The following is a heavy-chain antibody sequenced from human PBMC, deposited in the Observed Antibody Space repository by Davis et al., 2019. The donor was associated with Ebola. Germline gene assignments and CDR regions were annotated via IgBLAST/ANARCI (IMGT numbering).Heavy chain of an antibody. V-gene: IGHV3-30-3*01. CDR1: GFNFSSYA. D-gene: IGHD6-19*01. CDR3: ARGGDYSSGWTYYFDY. Sequence: GESLKISCAASGFNFSSYAMHWVRQAPGKGLEWVAVISYDGSNKYYADSVKGRFTISRDNAKNSLYLQMNSLRAEDTAVYYCARGGDYSSGWTYYFDYWGQGTLVTVSS. J-gene: IGHJ4*02. CDR2: ISYDGSNK.